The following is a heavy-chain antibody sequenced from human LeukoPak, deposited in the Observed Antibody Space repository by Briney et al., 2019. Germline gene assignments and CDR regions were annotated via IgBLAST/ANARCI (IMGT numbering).Heavy chain of an antibody. J-gene: IGHJ5*02. Sequence: SQTLSLTCTVSGGSISSGGYYWSWIRQHPGKGLEWIGYIYYSGSTYYNPSLKSRVTISVDTSKNQFSLKLSSVTAADTAVYYCARAMGGAGIVVVPANWFDPWGQGTLDTVSS. V-gene: IGHV4-31*03. CDR2: IYYSGST. CDR1: GGSISSGGYY. CDR3: ARAMGGAGIVVVPANWFDP. D-gene: IGHD2-2*01.